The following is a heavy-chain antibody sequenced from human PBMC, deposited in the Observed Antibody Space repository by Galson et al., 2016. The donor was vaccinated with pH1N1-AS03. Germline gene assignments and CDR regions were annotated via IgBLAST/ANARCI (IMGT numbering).Heavy chain of an antibody. D-gene: IGHD3-10*01. V-gene: IGHV4-31*02. J-gene: IGHJ4*02. CDR2: IFYTGTT. CDR3: AREGVAGTFDF. Sequence: LEWIGYIFYTGTTYYSSSLTGRVTISVDTSKAQFSLELKSVTATDSAIYFCAREGVAGTFDFWGQGILVTVSS.